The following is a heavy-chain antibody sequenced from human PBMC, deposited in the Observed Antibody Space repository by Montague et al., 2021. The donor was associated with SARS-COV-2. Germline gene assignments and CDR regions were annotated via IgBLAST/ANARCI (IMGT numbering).Heavy chain of an antibody. Sequence: SETLSLTCTVSGGSISTYYWSWIWQPPGKGLERIGYIYYTVSTKYNSSLKSRVTMSLDRHTNSFSLRLNSVTAADTAMYYCARAQNTCFIANCVNYFDFWGLGAQVTVSS. D-gene: IGHD1-1*01. V-gene: IGHV4-59*01. J-gene: IGHJ4*02. CDR2: IYYTVST. CDR1: GGSISTYY. CDR3: ARAQNTCFIANCVNYFDF.